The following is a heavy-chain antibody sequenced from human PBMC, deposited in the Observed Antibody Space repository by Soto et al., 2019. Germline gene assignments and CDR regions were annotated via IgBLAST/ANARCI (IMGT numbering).Heavy chain of an antibody. D-gene: IGHD5-12*01. CDR3: ARHTDIVSSTVYN. CDR1: GGFVSSSSYS. Sequence: SETLSLTCSVSGGFVSSSSYSWGWIRQSPGKGLEWIGTMYSSENTYYKPSLLSRVTISVDTSKNEFSLRLSSVTAADTAVYYCARHTDIVSSTVYNWGQG. V-gene: IGHV4-39*01. J-gene: IGHJ4*02. CDR2: MYSSENT.